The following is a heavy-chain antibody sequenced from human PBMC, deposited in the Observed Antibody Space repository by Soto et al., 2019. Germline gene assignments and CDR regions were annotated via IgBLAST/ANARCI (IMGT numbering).Heavy chain of an antibody. CDR3: AKDGVVRGVNPYYFDY. V-gene: IGHV3-23*01. D-gene: IGHD3-10*01. Sequence: EVQLLESGGGLVQPGGSLRLSCAASGFTFSSYAMSWVRQAPGKGLEWVSAISGSGGSTYYADSVKGRFTISRDNSKNTLYLQMNSLRAEDTAAYYCAKDGVVRGVNPYYFDYWGQGTLVTVSS. CDR2: ISGSGGST. CDR1: GFTFSSYA. J-gene: IGHJ4*02.